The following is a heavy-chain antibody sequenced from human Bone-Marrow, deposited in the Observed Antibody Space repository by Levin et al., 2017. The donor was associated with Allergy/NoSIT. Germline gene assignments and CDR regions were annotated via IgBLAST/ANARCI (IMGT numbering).Heavy chain of an antibody. J-gene: IGHJ4*02. CDR1: GGSVSSGSYY. CDR3: ASQYSSGVY. V-gene: IGHV4-61*01. D-gene: IGHD6-19*01. Sequence: KTSETLSLTCTVSGGSVSSGSYYWSWIRQPPGKGLEWIGYIYYSGSTNYNPSLKSRVTISVDTSKNQFSLKLSSVTAADTAVYYCASQYSSGVYWGQGTLVTVSS. CDR2: IYYSGST.